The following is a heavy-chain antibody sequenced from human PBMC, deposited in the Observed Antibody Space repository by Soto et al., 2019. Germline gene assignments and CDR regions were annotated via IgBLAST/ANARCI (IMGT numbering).Heavy chain of an antibody. Sequence: KTAGSLRLSCAVFRFTFSSYSMNWVRQAPGKGLEWVSSISSSSSYIYYANSVKGRFTISRDNTKNSLYLQMNSLRAEDTAVYYCARDRLAARQSSYYYYYGMDVWGQGTTVTVSS. D-gene: IGHD6-6*01. CDR3: ARDRLAARQSSYYYYYGMDV. CDR2: ISSSSSYI. J-gene: IGHJ6*02. V-gene: IGHV3-21*01. CDR1: RFTFSSYS.